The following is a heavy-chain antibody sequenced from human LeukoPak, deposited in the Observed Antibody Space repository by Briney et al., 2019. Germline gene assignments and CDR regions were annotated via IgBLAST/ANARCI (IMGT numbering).Heavy chain of an antibody. Sequence: PSETLSLTCTVSGGSISSYYWSWIRQPAGKGLEWIGRIYTSGSTNYNPSLKSRVTISVDTSKNQFSLKLSSVTAADTAVYYCARDAPARGYSYGYLDLWGRGTLVTVSS. J-gene: IGHJ2*01. CDR2: IYTSGST. D-gene: IGHD5-18*01. V-gene: IGHV4-4*07. CDR1: GGSISSYY. CDR3: ARDAPARGYSYGYLDL.